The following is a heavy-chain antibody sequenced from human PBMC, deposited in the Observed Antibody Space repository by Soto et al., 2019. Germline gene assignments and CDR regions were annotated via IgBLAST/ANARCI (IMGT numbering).Heavy chain of an antibody. Sequence: QVQLQQWGAGLLKPSETLSLTCAVYGGSFSGYYLSWVRQPPGKGLEWIGELNDSGGTNYNASLKSRVSISGDTSNNQFSMKLSFVTAADTAVYYCARGRGGVQHWGQGTLVTVSS. CDR3: ARGRGGVQH. V-gene: IGHV4-34*01. J-gene: IGHJ1*01. CDR2: LNDSGGT. CDR1: GGSFSGYY. D-gene: IGHD3-10*01.